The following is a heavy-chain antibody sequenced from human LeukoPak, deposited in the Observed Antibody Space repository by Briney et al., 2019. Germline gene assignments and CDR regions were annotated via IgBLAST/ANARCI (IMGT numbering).Heavy chain of an antibody. CDR1: GFTFSSYG. CDR2: IRYDGSNK. D-gene: IGHD3-9*01. Sequence: PGGSLRLSCAASGFTFSSYGMHWVRQAPGKGLEWVAFIRYDGSNKYYADSVKGRFTISRDNSKNTLYLQMNSLRAEDTAVYYCAKPLRYFDWCPDYWGQGTLVTVSS. V-gene: IGHV3-30*02. J-gene: IGHJ4*02. CDR3: AKPLRYFDWCPDY.